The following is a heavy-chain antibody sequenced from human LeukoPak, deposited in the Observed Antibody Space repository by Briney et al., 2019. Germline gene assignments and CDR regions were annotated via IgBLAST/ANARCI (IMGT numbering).Heavy chain of an antibody. D-gene: IGHD3-22*01. J-gene: IGHJ4*02. CDR1: GFTLSDYY. CDR2: SRNRANRYTT. V-gene: IGHV3-72*01. Sequence: GGSLRLSCAASGFTLSDYYMDWVRQAPGKGLEWVGRSRNRANRYTTEYAASVKGRFTISRDDSKNSLFLQMNSLKTEDTAAYYCVRGDSSGYSSYWGQGTLVTVSS. CDR3: VRGDSSGYSSY.